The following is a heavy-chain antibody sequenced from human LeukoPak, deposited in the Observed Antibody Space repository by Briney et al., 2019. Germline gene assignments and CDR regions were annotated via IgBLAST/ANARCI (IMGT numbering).Heavy chain of an antibody. V-gene: IGHV4-30-2*01. CDR1: GGSISSGGYS. Sequence: PSETLSLTCAVSGGSISSGGYSWSWIRQPPGKGLEWIGYIYHSGSTYYNPSLKSRVTISVDRSKNQFSLKLSSVTAADTAVYYCARLVRRQQDLNWFDPWGQGTLVTVSS. J-gene: IGHJ5*02. CDR2: IYHSGST. D-gene: IGHD6-13*01. CDR3: ARLVRRQQDLNWFDP.